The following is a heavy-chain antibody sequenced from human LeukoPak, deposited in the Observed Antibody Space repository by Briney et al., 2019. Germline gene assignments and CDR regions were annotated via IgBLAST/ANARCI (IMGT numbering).Heavy chain of an antibody. D-gene: IGHD3-16*02. V-gene: IGHV1-46*01. J-gene: IGHJ4*02. CDR3: AREDFSRGSYLGFDI. Sequence: ASVKVSCKASGYTFTSYYMHWVRQAPGQGLEWMGIINPSGGSTSYAQKFQGRVTMTRDTSTSTVYMELSRLRSEDTAVYYCAREDFSRGSYLGFDIWGQGTLVTVSS. CDR1: GYTFTSYY. CDR2: INPSGGST.